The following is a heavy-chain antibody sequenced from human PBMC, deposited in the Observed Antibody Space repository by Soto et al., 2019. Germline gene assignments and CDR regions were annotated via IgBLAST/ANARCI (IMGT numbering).Heavy chain of an antibody. CDR3: ARDFVGGDYHFDF. Sequence: QVQLVESGGGVVQPGRSLRLSCVVSGFTFSNYGIHWVRQAPGKGLEWVAVMWYGGSRKFYADSVKGRFTISRDNSNNTLYLQMNSLRAEDTAVYYCARDFVGGDYHFDFWGQGALVTVSP. CDR1: GFTFSNYG. CDR2: MWYGGSRK. J-gene: IGHJ4*02. V-gene: IGHV3-33*01. D-gene: IGHD2-21*02.